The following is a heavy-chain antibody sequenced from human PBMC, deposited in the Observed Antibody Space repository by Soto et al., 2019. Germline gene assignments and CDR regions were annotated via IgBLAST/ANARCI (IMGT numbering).Heavy chain of an antibody. J-gene: IGHJ4*02. V-gene: IGHV1-2*02. CDR1: GYTFTGYY. Sequence: ASVKVSCKASGYTFTGYYMHWVRQAPGQGLEWMGWINPNSGGTNYAQKFQGRATMTRDTSISTAYMELSRLRSDDTAVYYCARVRDDSSGYYRLGPFDYWGQGTLVSVSS. D-gene: IGHD3-22*01. CDR2: INPNSGGT. CDR3: ARVRDDSSGYYRLGPFDY.